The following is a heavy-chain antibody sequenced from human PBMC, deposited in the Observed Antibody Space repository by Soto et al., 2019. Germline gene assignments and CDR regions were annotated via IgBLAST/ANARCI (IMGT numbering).Heavy chain of an antibody. D-gene: IGHD3-22*01. CDR2: IYYSGST. V-gene: IGHV4-59*01. CDR1: GGSISSYY. J-gene: IGHJ4*02. Sequence: LSLTCTVSGGSISSYYWSWIRQPPGKGLEWIGYIYYSGSTNYNPSLKSRVTISVDTSKNQFSLKLSSVTAADTAVYYCASYYYDSSGYPFDYWGQGTLVTVSS. CDR3: ASYYYDSSGYPFDY.